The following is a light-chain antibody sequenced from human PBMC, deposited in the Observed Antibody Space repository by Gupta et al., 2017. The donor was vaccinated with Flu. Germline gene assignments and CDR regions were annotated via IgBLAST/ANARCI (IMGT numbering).Light chain of an antibody. Sequence: EIVLTQSPATLSLSPGERATLSCRASQSLSNYLAWYQQKPGQAPRLLIYDASNRDTGIPARFSGSGYGKDLTLTISSREQEDFAVYYCQQRSIWPQITFGQGTRLDIK. J-gene: IGKJ5*01. CDR3: QQRSIWPQIT. V-gene: IGKV3-11*01. CDR2: DAS. CDR1: QSLSNY.